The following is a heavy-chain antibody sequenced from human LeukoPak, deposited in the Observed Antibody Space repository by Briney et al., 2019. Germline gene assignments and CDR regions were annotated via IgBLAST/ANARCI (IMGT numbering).Heavy chain of an antibody. CDR1: GFTFSSYW. CDR2: IKQDGSEK. Sequence: GGSLRLSCAASGFTFSSYWMSWVRQAPGKGLEWVANIKQDGSEKYYVDSVKGRFTISRDNAKNSLYLQMNSLRAEGTAVYYCARDNGGFLEWLSPNYYFDYWGQGTLVTVSS. CDR3: ARDNGGFLEWLSPNYYFDY. V-gene: IGHV3-7*01. D-gene: IGHD3-3*01. J-gene: IGHJ4*02.